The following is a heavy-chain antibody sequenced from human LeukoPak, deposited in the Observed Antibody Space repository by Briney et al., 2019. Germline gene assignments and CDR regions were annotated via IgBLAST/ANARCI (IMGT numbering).Heavy chain of an antibody. D-gene: IGHD4-17*01. CDR3: ARESDGDYYIDY. CDR1: GGSFSSGDYY. V-gene: IGHV4-30-4*01. J-gene: IGHJ4*02. CDR2: IYYSGST. Sequence: SETLSLTCTVPGGSFSSGDYYWRRIRQPPGKDLKWIGYIYYSGSTYYNPSLKSRVTISVDTSKNQFSLKLSSVTAADTAVYYCARESDGDYYIDYWGQGTLVTVSS.